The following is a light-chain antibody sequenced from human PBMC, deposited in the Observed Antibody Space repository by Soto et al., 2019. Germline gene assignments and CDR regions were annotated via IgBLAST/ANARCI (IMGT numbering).Light chain of an antibody. CDR1: SSNIGAGYD. V-gene: IGLV1-40*01. Sequence: QSVLTQPPSVSGAPGQRVTISCTGSSSNIGAGYDVHWYQQLPGTAPKLLIYGKNNRPSGVPDRFSGAKSGTSASLAITELQAEDEADYYCQSYDSTLSGSVFGGGTKLTVL. J-gene: IGLJ2*01. CDR3: QSYDSTLSGSV. CDR2: GKN.